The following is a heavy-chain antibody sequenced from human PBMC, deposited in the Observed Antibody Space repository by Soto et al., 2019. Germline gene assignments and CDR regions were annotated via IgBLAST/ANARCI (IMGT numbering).Heavy chain of an antibody. CDR2: IKQDGSEE. CDR1: EFSFSTYG. D-gene: IGHD6-19*01. J-gene: IGHJ3*02. CDR3: ARHIVAGTTPDAFDI. Sequence: PGGSLRLSCAASEFSFSTYGMSWVRQAPGKGLEWVANIKQDGSEEYYVDSVKGRFTISRDNAKNSLYLQMNSLRAEDTAVYYCARHIVAGTTPDAFDIRGQGTTVTVSS. V-gene: IGHV3-7*01.